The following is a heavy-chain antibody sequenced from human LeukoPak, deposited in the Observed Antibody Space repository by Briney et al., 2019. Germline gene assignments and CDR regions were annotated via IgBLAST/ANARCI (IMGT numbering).Heavy chain of an antibody. V-gene: IGHV1-69*13. CDR2: IIPIFGTA. J-gene: IGHJ4*02. CDR1: GGTFSSYA. CDR3: AFSYCGGDCYHFDY. D-gene: IGHD2-21*02. Sequence: SVKVSCKASGGTFSSYAISWVRQAPGQGLEWMGGIIPIFGTANYAQKFQGRVTITADGSTSTAYTELSSLRSEDTAVYYCAFSYCGGDCYHFDYWGQGTLVTVSS.